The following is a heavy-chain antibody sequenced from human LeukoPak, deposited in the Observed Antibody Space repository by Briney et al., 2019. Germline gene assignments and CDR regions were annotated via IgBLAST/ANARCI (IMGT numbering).Heavy chain of an antibody. CDR1: GGSISSYY. Sequence: PSQTLSLTCTVSGGSISSYYWGRIRQPAGKGLEWIGRIYTSGSTNYNPSLKSRVTMSVDTSKNQFSLKLSSLTAADTAVYYCARDGVVAATGPVGLAYYYYYMDIRGKRNTVTVSS. J-gene: IGHJ6*03. V-gene: IGHV4-4*07. CDR2: IYTSGST. CDR3: ARDGVVAATGPVGLAYYYYYMDI. D-gene: IGHD2-15*01.